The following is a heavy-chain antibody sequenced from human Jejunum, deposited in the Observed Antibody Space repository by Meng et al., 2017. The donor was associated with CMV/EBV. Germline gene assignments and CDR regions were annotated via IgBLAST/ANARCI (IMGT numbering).Heavy chain of an antibody. CDR2: IFHTGTT. V-gene: IGHV4-4*01. J-gene: IGHJ4*02. CDR3: GDPPAGY. Sequence: MSLTCVVSGGSLIGTNWWNWVRQPPGRGLEWIGEIFHTGTTNYNPSLKSRVTISIDNSKNRFSLKLTSVTAADTAVYFCGDPPAGYWGQGVLVTVSS. CDR1: GGSLIGTNW.